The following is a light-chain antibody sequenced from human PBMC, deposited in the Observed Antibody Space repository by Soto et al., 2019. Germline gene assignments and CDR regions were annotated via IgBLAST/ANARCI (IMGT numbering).Light chain of an antibody. CDR1: SSDVGAYNY. CDR3: SSYTSSSTLV. CDR2: EVI. V-gene: IGLV2-14*01. Sequence: LTQPASVSGSPGQSITISCTATSSDVGAYNYVSWYQQYPGKAPKLMIYEVINRPSGVSNRFSGSKSGNTASLIISGLQAEDEADYYCSSYTSSSTLVFGGGTKVTVL. J-gene: IGLJ2*01.